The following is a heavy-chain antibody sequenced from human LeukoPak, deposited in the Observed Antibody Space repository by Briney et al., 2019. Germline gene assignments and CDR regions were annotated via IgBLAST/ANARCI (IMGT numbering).Heavy chain of an antibody. CDR2: ISWNSGSI. J-gene: IGHJ4*02. CDR3: AKDTRHQYSSSSPFDY. CDR1: GFTFDDYA. D-gene: IGHD6-6*01. V-gene: IGHV3-9*03. Sequence: GRSLRLSCAASGFTFDDYAMHWVRQAPGKGLEWVSGISWNSGSIGYADSVKGRFTISRDNAKNSLYLQMNSLRAEDMALYYCAKDTRHQYSSSSPFDYWGQGTLVTVSS.